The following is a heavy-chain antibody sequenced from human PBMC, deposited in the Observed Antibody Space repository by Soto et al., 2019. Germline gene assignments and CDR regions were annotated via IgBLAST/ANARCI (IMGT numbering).Heavy chain of an antibody. J-gene: IGHJ6*02. D-gene: IGHD6-6*01. CDR2: INPNSGGT. CDR3: ARSSIAARGDYYGMDV. V-gene: IGHV1-2*04. CDR1: GYTFTGYY. Sequence: ASVKVSCKASGYTFTGYYMHWVRQAPGQGLEWMGWINPNSGGTNYAQKFQGWVTMTRDTSISTAYMELSRLRSDDTAVYYCARSSIAARGDYYGMDVWGQVPTVTFS.